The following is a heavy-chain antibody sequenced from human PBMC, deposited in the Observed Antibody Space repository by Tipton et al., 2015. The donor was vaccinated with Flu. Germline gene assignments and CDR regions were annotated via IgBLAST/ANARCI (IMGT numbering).Heavy chain of an antibody. Sequence: LRLSCSVFVTSITGYYWSWIRQPAGKGLEWIGRIHTSGSTDYNPSLKSRVTMSVDTSKNHFSLNLRSVTAADTAVYYCARDLGIGWFYFDYWGQGSLVIVSS. CDR2: IHTSGST. CDR1: VTSITGYY. D-gene: IGHD6-19*01. V-gene: IGHV4-4*07. J-gene: IGHJ4*02. CDR3: ARDLGIGWFYFDY.